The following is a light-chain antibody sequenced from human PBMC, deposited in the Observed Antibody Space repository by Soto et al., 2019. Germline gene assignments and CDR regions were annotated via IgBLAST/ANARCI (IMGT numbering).Light chain of an antibody. CDR3: SSYTSSSTLV. CDR1: SSDVGGYNY. Sequence: QSALTQPASVSGSPGQSITISCTGTSSDVGGYNYVSLYQQHPGKVPKLMIYEVSTRPSGVSNRFSGSKSGNTASLTISGLQAEDEADYYCSSYTSSSTLVFGGGTKLTVL. V-gene: IGLV2-14*01. CDR2: EVS. J-gene: IGLJ2*01.